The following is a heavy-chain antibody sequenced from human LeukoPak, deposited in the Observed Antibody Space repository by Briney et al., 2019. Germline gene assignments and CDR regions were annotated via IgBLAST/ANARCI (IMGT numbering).Heavy chain of an antibody. V-gene: IGHV3-21*04. D-gene: IGHD3-10*01. CDR2: ISGNSNNI. Sequence: PGGSLRLSCAASGFTFNGYSMNWVRQAPGKGLEWVSSISGNSNNIFYADSVRGRFTISRDNSKNTLYLQMNSLRAEDTAVYYCARLARGVMSWFDPWGQGTLVTVSS. CDR1: GFTFNGYS. J-gene: IGHJ5*02. CDR3: ARLARGVMSWFDP.